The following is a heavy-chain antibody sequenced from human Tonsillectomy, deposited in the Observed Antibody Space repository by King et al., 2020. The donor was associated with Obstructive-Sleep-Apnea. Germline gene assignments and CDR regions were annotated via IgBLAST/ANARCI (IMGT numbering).Heavy chain of an antibody. D-gene: IGHD2-15*01. CDR3: ARTECGGCLRFIFEIGGYPFYI. CDR1: GFTFHDYA. V-gene: IGHV3-9*01. J-gene: IGHJ3*02. Sequence: VQLVESGGGLVQPGRSLRLSCAASGFTFHDYAMHWVRQAPGKGLEWVSGIIWNSSSIGYADSVKGRFTIPRDNAKKSLYLQMNSLRAEDTALYYCARTECGGCLRFIFEIGGYPFYIWGQGKMVTVSS. CDR2: IIWNSSSI.